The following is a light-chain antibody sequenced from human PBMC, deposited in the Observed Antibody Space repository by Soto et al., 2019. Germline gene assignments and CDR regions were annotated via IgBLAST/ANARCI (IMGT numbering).Light chain of an antibody. CDR2: ANN. CDR1: SSNIGAGYD. Sequence: QSALTQPPSVSGAPGQRVTISCTGSSSNIGAGYDVHWYQQLPGTAPKFLIYANNIRPSGVPGRFSGSKSGTSASLAITGLQAEDEADYYCQSYDSSLSGYVFGTGTKVTVL. CDR3: QSYDSSLSGYV. J-gene: IGLJ1*01. V-gene: IGLV1-40*01.